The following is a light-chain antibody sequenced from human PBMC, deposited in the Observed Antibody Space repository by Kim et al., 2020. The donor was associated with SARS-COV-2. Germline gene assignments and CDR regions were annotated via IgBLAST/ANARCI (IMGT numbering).Light chain of an antibody. CDR1: QSIGSD. CDR2: GAS. V-gene: IGKV3-15*01. Sequence: IVMTQSPATLSVSPGERATLSCRASQSIGSDLAWYQQKPGQAPRLLIYGASTGATDTPARFSGSGSGTEFTLTIDSLHSDDFAIYYCLQYNNWPSFTFGPGTKVDIK. J-gene: IGKJ3*01. CDR3: LQYNNWPSFT.